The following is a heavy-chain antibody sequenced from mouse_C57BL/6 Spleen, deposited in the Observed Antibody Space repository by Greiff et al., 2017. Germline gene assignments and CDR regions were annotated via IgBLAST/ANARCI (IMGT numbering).Heavy chain of an antibody. CDR1: GYSITSGYD. D-gene: IGHD4-1*01. V-gene: IGHV3-1*01. CDR3: ARGLLTPWFAY. Sequence: VQLQQSGPGMVKPSQSLSLTCTVTGYSITSGYDWHWIRHFPGNKLEWMGYISYSGSTNYNPSLKSRISITHDTSKNHFFLKLNSVTTEDTATYYCARGLLTPWFAYWGQGTLVTVSA. CDR2: ISYSGST. J-gene: IGHJ3*01.